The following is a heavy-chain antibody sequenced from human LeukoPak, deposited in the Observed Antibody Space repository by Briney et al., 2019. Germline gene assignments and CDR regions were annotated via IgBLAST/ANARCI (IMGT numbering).Heavy chain of an antibody. V-gene: IGHV4-4*07. Sequence: SETLSLTCTVSGGSISSSYWSWVRQPAGKGLEWIGVIYTTGTSNYSPSLKSRATMSVDASKNQFSLKLRSVTAADTAVYYCARTLWQYYFDYWGQGTLVTVSS. CDR1: GGSISSSY. CDR3: ARTLWQYYFDY. J-gene: IGHJ4*02. CDR2: IYTTGTS.